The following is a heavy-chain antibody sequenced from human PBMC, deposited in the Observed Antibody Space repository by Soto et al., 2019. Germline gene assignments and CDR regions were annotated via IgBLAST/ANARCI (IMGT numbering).Heavy chain of an antibody. J-gene: IGHJ4*02. CDR2: IRDKANSYAT. CDR3: TRQGSESGWSLDY. CDR1: GFTLSGSA. Sequence: PGGSLRLSCAASGFTLSGSALHWVRQASGKGLEWIGRIRDKANSYATAYAASVKGRFTISRDDSKNTAYLQMNSLKTEDTAVYYCTRQGSESGWSLDYWGQGTLVTVSS. D-gene: IGHD6-19*01. V-gene: IGHV3-73*01.